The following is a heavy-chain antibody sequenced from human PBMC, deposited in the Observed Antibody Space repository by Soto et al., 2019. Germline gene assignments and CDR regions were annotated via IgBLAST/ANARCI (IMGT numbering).Heavy chain of an antibody. V-gene: IGHV3-30*03. D-gene: IGHD3-10*01. CDR1: GFTFSSYG. CDR3: AREGADGEWYFAL. J-gene: IGHJ2*01. Sequence: QVQLVESGGGVVQSGRSLGLSCAASGFTFSSYGMHWVRQAPGKGLEWVTVISYDGNLKYYADSVRGRFTVSRDNSKSTLYLQMNSLGIEDTAVYYCAREGADGEWYFALWGRGTLVTVSS. CDR2: ISYDGNLK.